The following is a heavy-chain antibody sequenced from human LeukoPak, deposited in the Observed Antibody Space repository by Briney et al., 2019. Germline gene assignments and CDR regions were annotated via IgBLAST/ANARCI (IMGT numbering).Heavy chain of an antibody. J-gene: IGHJ3*02. CDR3: ARDKKDYGGNSNVHAFDI. V-gene: IGHV4-59*12. Sequence: SETLSLTCTVSGGSISSYYWSWIRQPPGKELEWIGYIYYSGSTNYNPSLKSRVTISVDTSKNQFSLKLSSVTAADTAVYYCARDKKDYGGNSNVHAFDIWGQGTMATVSS. D-gene: IGHD4-23*01. CDR2: IYYSGST. CDR1: GGSISSYY.